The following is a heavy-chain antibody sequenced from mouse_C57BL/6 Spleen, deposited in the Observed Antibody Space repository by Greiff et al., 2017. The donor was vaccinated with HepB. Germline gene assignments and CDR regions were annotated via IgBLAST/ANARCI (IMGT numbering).Heavy chain of an antibody. CDR3: ARAHYYGSDY. V-gene: IGHV1-61*01. CDR1: GYTFTSYW. CDR2: IYPSDSET. J-gene: IGHJ2*01. Sequence: QVQLQQPGAELVRPGSSVKLSCKASGYTFTSYWMDWVKQRPGQGLEWIGNIYPSDSETHYNQKFKDKATLTVDKSSSTAYMQLSSLSSEDSAVYYCARAHYYGSDYWGQGTTLTVSS. D-gene: IGHD1-1*01.